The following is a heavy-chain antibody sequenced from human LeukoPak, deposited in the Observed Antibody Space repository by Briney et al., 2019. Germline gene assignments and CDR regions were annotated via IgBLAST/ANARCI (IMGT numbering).Heavy chain of an antibody. CDR3: AGWQNSGSYYGAFDI. J-gene: IGHJ3*02. CDR1: GGSISSYY. Sequence: PSETLSLTCTVSGGSISSYYWSWIRQPAGKGLEWIGRIYTSGSTNYNPSLKSRVTMSVDTSKNQFSLKLSSVTAADTAVYYCAGWQNSGSYYGAFDIWGQGTMVTVSS. CDR2: IYTSGST. V-gene: IGHV4-4*07. D-gene: IGHD1-26*01.